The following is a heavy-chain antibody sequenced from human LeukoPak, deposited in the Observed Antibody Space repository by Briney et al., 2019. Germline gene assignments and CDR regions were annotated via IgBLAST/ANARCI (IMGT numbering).Heavy chain of an antibody. Sequence: SETLSLTCAVYGGSFSGYYWSWLRQPPGKGLEWIGEINHSGSTNYNPSLKSRVTISVDTSKNQFSLKLSSVTAADTAVYYCARSYSSSWYRGAWFDPWGQGTLVTVSS. J-gene: IGHJ5*02. CDR2: INHSGST. CDR1: GGSFSGYY. CDR3: ARSYSSSWYRGAWFDP. D-gene: IGHD6-13*01. V-gene: IGHV4-34*01.